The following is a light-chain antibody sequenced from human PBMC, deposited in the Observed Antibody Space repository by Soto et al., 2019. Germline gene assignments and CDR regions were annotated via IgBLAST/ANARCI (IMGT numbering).Light chain of an antibody. CDR1: QSVSSY. J-gene: IGKJ1*01. CDR2: DAS. V-gene: IGKV3-11*01. CDR3: QQRLNWPPG. Sequence: ETVLTQSPGTVSLSPGDRATLSCRASQSVSSYLAWYPQKPGQAPRILIYDASNRETGIPARFSGSGAGTEFTLTISDLEPADFGLYYCQQRLNWPPGFGQGTKVDIK.